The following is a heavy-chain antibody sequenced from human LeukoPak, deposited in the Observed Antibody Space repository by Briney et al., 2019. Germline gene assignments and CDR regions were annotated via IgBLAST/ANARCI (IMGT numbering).Heavy chain of an antibody. J-gene: IGHJ5*02. Sequence: GASVKVSCKASGGTFSSYAISWVRQAPGQGLEWMGWISTYNGNTNYAQKLQGRVTMTTDTSTSTAYMELRSLRSDDTAVYYCARGQGVNVALDPWGQGTLVTVSS. D-gene: IGHD3-16*02. CDR1: GGTFSSYA. CDR2: ISTYNGNT. CDR3: ARGQGVNVALDP. V-gene: IGHV1-18*01.